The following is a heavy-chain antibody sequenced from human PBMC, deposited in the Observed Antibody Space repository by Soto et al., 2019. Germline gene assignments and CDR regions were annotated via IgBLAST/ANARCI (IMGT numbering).Heavy chain of an antibody. V-gene: IGHV4-34*01. D-gene: IGHD2-8*02. CDR3: ARDKITGLFDY. CDR2: INHSGST. CDR1: GESFSGYY. J-gene: IGHJ4*02. Sequence: QVQLQQWGAGLLKPSETLSLTCAVYGESFSGYYWTWIRQPPGTGLEWIGEINHSGSTNYNPSLKSRVTLSVDTSKNQFSLQLPSVTAADTAVYYCARDKITGLFDYWGQGTLVTVSS.